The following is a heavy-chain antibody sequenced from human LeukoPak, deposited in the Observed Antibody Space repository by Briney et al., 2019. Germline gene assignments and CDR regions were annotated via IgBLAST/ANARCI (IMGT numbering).Heavy chain of an antibody. CDR3: AKGYGSERYSNAGIYYYYMDV. CDR2: ISYDGSNK. V-gene: IGHV3-30*18. Sequence: GGSLRLSCAASGFTFSSYGMHWVRQAPGKGLEWVAVISYDGSNKYYADSVKGRFTISRDNSKNTLYLQMNSLRAEDTAVYYCAKGYGSERYSNAGIYYYYMDVWGKGTTVTVSS. CDR1: GFTFSSYG. J-gene: IGHJ6*03. D-gene: IGHD4-11*01.